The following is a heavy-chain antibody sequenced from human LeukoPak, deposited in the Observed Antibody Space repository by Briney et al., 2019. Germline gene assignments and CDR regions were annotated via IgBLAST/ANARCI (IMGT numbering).Heavy chain of an antibody. D-gene: IGHD5-12*01. J-gene: IGHJ4*02. CDR1: GGSISTYY. CDR2: IYHSGST. V-gene: IGHV4-59*01. Sequence: SETLSLTCTISGGSISTYYWSWIRQPPGKGLEWIGYIYHSGSTNYNPSLKSRVTISVDTSQNQFYLKLSSVTAADTAVYYCARDGYSGSDALWGQGTLVTVSS. CDR3: ARDGYSGSDAL.